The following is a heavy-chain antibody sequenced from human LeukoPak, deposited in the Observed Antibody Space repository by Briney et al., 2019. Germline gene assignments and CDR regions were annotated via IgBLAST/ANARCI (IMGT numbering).Heavy chain of an antibody. CDR3: ARVGSPLYGDYVRDYYGMDV. CDR2: INRDGTKT. J-gene: IGHJ6*02. Sequence: PGGSLRLSCAASGFTFRNFWMHWVRQAPGKGLVWVSRINRDGTKTTYADSVKGRFTISRDNAKNTLYLQMNSLRAEDTALYYCARVGSPLYGDYVRDYYGMDVWGQGTTVTVSS. V-gene: IGHV3-74*01. CDR1: GFTFRNFW. D-gene: IGHD4-17*01.